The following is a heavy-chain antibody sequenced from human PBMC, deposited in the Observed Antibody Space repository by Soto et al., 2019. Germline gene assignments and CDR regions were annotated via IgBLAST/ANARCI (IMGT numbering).Heavy chain of an antibody. CDR2: IYYSGST. J-gene: IGHJ6*02. Sequence: QVQLQESGPGLVKPSETLSLTCTVSGGSISSYYWSWIRQPPGKGLEWIGYIYYSGSTNYNPSLKSRVTISVATSKNQFSLKLSSVTAADTAVYYCASQGGSYYYYGMDVWGQGTTVTVSS. CDR3: ASQGGSYYYYGMDV. D-gene: IGHD1-26*01. V-gene: IGHV4-59*08. CDR1: GGSISSYY.